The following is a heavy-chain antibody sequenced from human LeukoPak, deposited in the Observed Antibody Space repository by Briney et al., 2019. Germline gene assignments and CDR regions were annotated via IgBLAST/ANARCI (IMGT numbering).Heavy chain of an antibody. CDR1: GVTVSSNY. CDR2: IYSGGSK. D-gene: IGHD3-22*01. CDR3: AREGKTDSSGQFNAFDI. J-gene: IGHJ3*02. Sequence: PGGFLRLSCAASGVTVSSNYMSWVRQAPGKGLAWVSVIYSGGSKYYADTVKGRFTISRDNSKNTLYLQMNSLRAEDTAVYYCAREGKTDSSGQFNAFDIWAQGTMVTVSS. V-gene: IGHV3-53*01.